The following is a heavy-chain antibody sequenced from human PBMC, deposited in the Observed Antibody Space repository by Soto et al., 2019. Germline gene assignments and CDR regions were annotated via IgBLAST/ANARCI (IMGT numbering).Heavy chain of an antibody. J-gene: IGHJ6*02. CDR2: ISYDGSNK. Sequence: GGSLRLSCAASGFTFSSYGMHWVRQAPGKGLEWVAVISYDGSNKYYADSVKGRFTISRDNSKNTLYLQMNSLRAEDTAVYYCAKDGRAYYYYGMDVWGQGTTVTVSS. D-gene: IGHD3-10*01. V-gene: IGHV3-30*18. CDR1: GFTFSSYG. CDR3: AKDGRAYYYYGMDV.